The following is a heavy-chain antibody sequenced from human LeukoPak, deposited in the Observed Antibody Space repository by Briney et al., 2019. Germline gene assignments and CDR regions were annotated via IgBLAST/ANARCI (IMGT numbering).Heavy chain of an antibody. Sequence: ASVKVSCKASGGTFSSYTISWVRQAPGQGLEWMGRIIPIHGIANYAQQFQGRVTITADKSTSTAYMQLRSLGSADTTVYDCAREILFGGVPWGQGTLVTVSS. CDR3: AREILFGGVP. CDR2: IIPIHGIA. CDR1: GGTFSSYT. J-gene: IGHJ5*02. D-gene: IGHD3-3*01. V-gene: IGHV1-69*04.